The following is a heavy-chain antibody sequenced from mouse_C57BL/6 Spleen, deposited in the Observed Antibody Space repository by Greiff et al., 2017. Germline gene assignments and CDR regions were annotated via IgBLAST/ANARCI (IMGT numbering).Heavy chain of an antibody. CDR1: GYTFTSYW. Sequence: QVQLQQPGAELVKPGASVKLSCKASGYTFTSYWMQWVKQRPGQGLEWIGEIDPSDSYTNYNQKFKGKATLTVDPSASTASMQLSSLTSADSAGYYCARGGPYYFDYWGQGTTLTVSS. V-gene: IGHV1-50*01. CDR2: IDPSDSYT. J-gene: IGHJ2*01. CDR3: ARGGPYYFDY.